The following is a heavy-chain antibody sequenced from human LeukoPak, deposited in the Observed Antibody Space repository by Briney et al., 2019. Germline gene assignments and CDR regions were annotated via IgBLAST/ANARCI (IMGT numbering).Heavy chain of an antibody. D-gene: IGHD3-10*01. J-gene: IGHJ6*03. CDR1: GFTSSRDW. CDR2: TKKEGGEK. CDR3: AREDEYGDLLWGSYYYYMDV. Sequence: GGCLRLSCAVSGFTSSRDWMSWVRQAPGEGGEWGANTKKEGGEKYYMDSVKRRFTSSRDNAQNSLYLQMNSLRAKDTAVYYCAREDEYGDLLWGSYYYYMDVWGKGTTVTISS. V-gene: IGHV3-7*01.